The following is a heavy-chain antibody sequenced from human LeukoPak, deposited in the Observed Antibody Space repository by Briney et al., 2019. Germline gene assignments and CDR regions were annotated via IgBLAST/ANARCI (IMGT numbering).Heavy chain of an antibody. J-gene: IGHJ4*02. CDR1: GGSISSGGYY. V-gene: IGHV4-31*03. D-gene: IGHD3-10*01. CDR3: ARTYYYGSGSYEYYFDY. CDR2: IYYSGST. Sequence: PSQTLSLTCTVSGGSISSGGYYWSWIRQHPGTGLEWIGYIYYSGSTYYNPSLKSRVTISVDTSKNQFSLKLSSVTAADTAVYYCARTYYYGSGSYEYYFDYWGQGTLVTVSS.